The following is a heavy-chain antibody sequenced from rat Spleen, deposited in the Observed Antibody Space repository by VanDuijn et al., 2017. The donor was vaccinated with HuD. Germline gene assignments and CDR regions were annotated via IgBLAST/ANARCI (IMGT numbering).Heavy chain of an antibody. CDR3: ARRGYNNQWYFDF. J-gene: IGHJ1*01. Sequence: EVQLVESGGGLVQPGRSLKLSCAASGFTFSNYGAAWVRQTPTKGLEWVAFISYEGSSTYYGDSVKGRFTISRDNAKSTLYLQMNSLRSEDTATYYCARRGYNNQWYFDFWGPGTMVTVSS. V-gene: IGHV5-22*01. CDR2: ISYEGSST. D-gene: IGHD1-10*01. CDR1: GFTFSNYG.